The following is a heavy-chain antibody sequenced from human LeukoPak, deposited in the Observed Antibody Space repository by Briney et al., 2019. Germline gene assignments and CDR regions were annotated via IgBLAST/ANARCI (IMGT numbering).Heavy chain of an antibody. J-gene: IGHJ4*02. CDR3: ARSSRRGIAAAGTLVG. CDR2: IIPIFGTA. V-gene: IGHV1-69*13. Sequence: SVKVSCKASGGTFSSYAISWVRQAPGQGLEWMGGIIPIFGTANYAQKFQGRVTITADESTSTAYMELSSLRSEDTAVCYCARSSRRGIAAAGTLVGWGQGTLVTVSS. D-gene: IGHD6-13*01. CDR1: GGTFSSYA.